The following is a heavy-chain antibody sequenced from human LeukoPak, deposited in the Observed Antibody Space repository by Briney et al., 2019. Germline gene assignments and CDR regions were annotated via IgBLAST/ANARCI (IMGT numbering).Heavy chain of an antibody. Sequence: TSETLSLTCTVSGGSISSYYWSWVRQPPGKGLEWIGYIYYSGSTNYNPSLKSRVTISVDTSKNQFSLKLSSVTAADTAVYYCARASGYFQHGGQGTLVTVSS. V-gene: IGHV4-59*01. CDR1: GGSISSYY. CDR2: IYYSGST. J-gene: IGHJ1*01. CDR3: ARASGYFQH.